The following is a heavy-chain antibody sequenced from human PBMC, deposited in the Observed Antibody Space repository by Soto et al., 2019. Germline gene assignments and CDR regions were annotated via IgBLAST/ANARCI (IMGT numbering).Heavy chain of an antibody. CDR3: ARQSGTSSFDY. CDR2: IGSSGITI. D-gene: IGHD6-6*01. Sequence: EVQLEESGGGLVQPGGSLRLSCAASGFTFRSYSMNWVCQAPGKGLEWISYIGSSGITIYYADSVKGRFTISRDDAKNSLYLHMSSLRAEDTAVFHCARQSGTSSFDYWGQGTLVTVSS. CDR1: GFTFRSYS. V-gene: IGHV3-48*01. J-gene: IGHJ4*02.